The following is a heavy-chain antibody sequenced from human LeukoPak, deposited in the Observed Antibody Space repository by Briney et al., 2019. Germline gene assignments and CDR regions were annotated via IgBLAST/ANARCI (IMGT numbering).Heavy chain of an antibody. V-gene: IGHV3-53*01. CDR1: GFTISSNN. Sequence: GGSLRFSCAASGFTISSNNMGWVRQAPGKGLEWASVIYSSGSTYYADSVKGRFTISRDNSKNTLYLQMNSLRAEDTAVYYCAKGASSGWWGAFDIWGQGTMVTVSS. CDR3: AKGASSGWWGAFDI. D-gene: IGHD6-19*01. CDR2: IYSSGST. J-gene: IGHJ3*02.